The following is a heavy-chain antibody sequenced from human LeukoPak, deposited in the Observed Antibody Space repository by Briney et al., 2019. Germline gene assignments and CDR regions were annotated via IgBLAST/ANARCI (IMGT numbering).Heavy chain of an antibody. D-gene: IGHD1-26*01. CDR2: ISSRTSNI. V-gene: IGHV3-21*01. CDR1: GFTFSSYT. J-gene: IGHJ3*02. Sequence: GGSLRLSCAASGFTFSSYTMNWVRQAPGKGLGWVSSISSRTSNIYYADSVKGRFTISRDDAKSSLYLQMNSLRAEDTALYYCVRDSSGSYYVDAFDIWGQGTMVTVSS. CDR3: VRDSSGSYYVDAFDI.